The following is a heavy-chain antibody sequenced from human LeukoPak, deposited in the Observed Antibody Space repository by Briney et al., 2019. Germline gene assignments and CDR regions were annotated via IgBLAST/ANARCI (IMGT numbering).Heavy chain of an antibody. CDR3: AGDSDPVGDY. D-gene: IGHD4-23*01. J-gene: IGHJ4*02. V-gene: IGHV1-18*01. CDR2: ISAYNGNT. CDR1: GYTFTSYG. Sequence: ASVKVSCKASGYTFTSYGISWVRRAPGQGLEWMGCISAYNGNTNYAQKLQGRVTMTTDTSTSTAYMELRSLRSDDTAVYYCAGDSDPVGDYWGQGTLVTVSS.